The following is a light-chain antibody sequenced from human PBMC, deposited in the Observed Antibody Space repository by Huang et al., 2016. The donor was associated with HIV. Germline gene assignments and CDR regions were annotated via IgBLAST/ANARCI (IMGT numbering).Light chain of an antibody. V-gene: IGKV1-33*01. J-gene: IGKJ3*01. CDR3: QQYDNLPFT. CDR1: QDITNY. Sequence: DIQMTQSPSSLSASVGDRVTITCQASQDITNYLNWYQQKPGKAPKLLIYDTSNLETGVPSRFSGSGSGTDFTFTISSPQPEDIATYYCQQYDNLPFTFGPGTKVDIE. CDR2: DTS.